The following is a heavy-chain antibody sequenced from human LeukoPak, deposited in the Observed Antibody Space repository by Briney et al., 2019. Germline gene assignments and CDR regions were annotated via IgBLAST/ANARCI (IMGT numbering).Heavy chain of an antibody. Sequence: SETLSLTCTVSGGSISSYYWSWIRQPAGKGLEWIGRIYTSGSTNYNPSLKSRVTISVDTSKNQFSLKLSSVTAADTAVYYCARLHTDMVRGVIGWFDPWGQGTLVTVSS. D-gene: IGHD3-10*01. CDR1: GGSISSYY. CDR3: ARLHTDMVRGVIGWFDP. J-gene: IGHJ5*02. V-gene: IGHV4-4*07. CDR2: IYTSGST.